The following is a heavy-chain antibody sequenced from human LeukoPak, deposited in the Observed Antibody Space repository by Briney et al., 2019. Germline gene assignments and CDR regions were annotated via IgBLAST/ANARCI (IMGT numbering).Heavy chain of an antibody. CDR3: ASDQVSGVFDY. D-gene: IGHD5/OR15-5a*01. Sequence: GGSLRLSCAGSGFVFSDFYINWIRHSPGKGLEWLAYTSPDGSYTTYGDSVKGRFVISRDNAKNSVSLQMNSLRVEDTAVYFCASDQVSGVFDYWGQGARVTVS. J-gene: IGHJ4*02. CDR2: TSPDGSYT. CDR1: GFVFSDFY. V-gene: IGHV3-11*05.